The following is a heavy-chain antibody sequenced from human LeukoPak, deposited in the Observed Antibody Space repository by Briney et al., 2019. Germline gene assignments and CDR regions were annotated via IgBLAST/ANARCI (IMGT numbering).Heavy chain of an antibody. CDR2: ISSRGRTI. CDR1: GFTFSDYY. V-gene: IGHV3-11*01. CDR3: ARDLESAAGPDYYYFYDMDA. D-gene: IGHD6-13*01. J-gene: IGHJ6*02. Sequence: KSGGSLRLSCAASGFTFSDYYMSWIRQAPGKGLEWISYISSRGRTIYYADSVKGRFTISRDNAKKSLYLQMNSLRAEDTAVYYCARDLESAAGPDYYYFYDMDAWGQGTTVTVSS.